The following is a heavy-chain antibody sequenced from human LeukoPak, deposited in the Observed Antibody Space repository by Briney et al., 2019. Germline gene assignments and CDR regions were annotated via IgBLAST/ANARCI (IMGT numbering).Heavy chain of an antibody. CDR2: IIPILVIA. D-gene: IGHD3-16*02. CDR1: GGTFSSYA. V-gene: IGHV1-69*04. Sequence: ASVKVSCKASGGTFSSYAISWVRQAPGQGLEWMGRIIPILVIANYAQKFQGRVTITADKSTSTAYMELSSLRSEDTAVYYCARDMRDYDYVWGSYRYTHFDYWGQGTLVSVSS. J-gene: IGHJ4*02. CDR3: ARDMRDYDYVWGSYRYTHFDY.